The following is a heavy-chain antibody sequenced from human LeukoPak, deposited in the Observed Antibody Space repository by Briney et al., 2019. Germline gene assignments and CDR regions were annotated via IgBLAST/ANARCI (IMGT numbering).Heavy chain of an antibody. CDR2: IYYSGST. J-gene: IGHJ6*02. CDR1: GGSISSGGYY. Sequence: SETLSLTCTVSGGSISSGGYYWSWIRQHPGKGLEWIGYIYYSGSTYYNPSLKSRVTISVDTSKNQFSLKLSSVTAADTAVYYCARDPLITGTTAYYGMDVWGQGTTVTVSS. D-gene: IGHD1-7*01. V-gene: IGHV4-31*03. CDR3: ARDPLITGTTAYYGMDV.